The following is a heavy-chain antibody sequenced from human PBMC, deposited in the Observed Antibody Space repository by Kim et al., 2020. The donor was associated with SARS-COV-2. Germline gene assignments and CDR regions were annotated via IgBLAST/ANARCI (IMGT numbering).Heavy chain of an antibody. D-gene: IGHD2-2*01. V-gene: IGHV3-48*04. CDR2: ISSSSTTI. CDR3: ARAADILVVRNWDFDL. Sequence: GGSLRLSCAASGFTFSSYNMNWVRQAPGKGLEWVSHISSSSTTIYYADSVKGRFTISRDNAKNSLYLQMNSLRAEDTAVYYCARAADILVVRNWDFDLWGRGTLVTVSS. J-gene: IGHJ2*01. CDR1: GFTFSSYN.